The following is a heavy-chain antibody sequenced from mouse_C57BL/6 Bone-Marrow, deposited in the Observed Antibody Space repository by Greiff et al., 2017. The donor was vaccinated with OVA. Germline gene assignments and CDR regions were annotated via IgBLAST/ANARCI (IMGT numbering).Heavy chain of an antibody. Sequence: VHLVESGAELVRPGASVTLSCKASGYTFTDYEMHWVKQTPVHGLEWIGAIDPETGGTAYNQKFKGKAILTADKSSSTAYMELRSLTSEDSAVYYCTRWGNYGGYWYFDVWGTGTTVTVSS. V-gene: IGHV1-15*01. CDR1: GYTFTDYE. D-gene: IGHD2-1*01. CDR3: TRWGNYGGYWYFDV. CDR2: IDPETGGT. J-gene: IGHJ1*03.